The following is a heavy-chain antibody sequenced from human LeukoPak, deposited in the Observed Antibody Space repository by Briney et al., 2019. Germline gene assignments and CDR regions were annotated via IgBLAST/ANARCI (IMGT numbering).Heavy chain of an antibody. Sequence: PGGSLRLSCAASGFNFDDYAIHWVRQSPGKGLEWVSGINHHSVITIYADSVRGRFTISRDNAKKSVYLQMNSLRVEDTALYFCTKRRDGHSPFDYWGQGILVTVSS. CDR2: INHHSVIT. D-gene: IGHD5-18*01. V-gene: IGHV3-9*01. CDR3: TKRRDGHSPFDY. CDR1: GFNFDDYA. J-gene: IGHJ4*02.